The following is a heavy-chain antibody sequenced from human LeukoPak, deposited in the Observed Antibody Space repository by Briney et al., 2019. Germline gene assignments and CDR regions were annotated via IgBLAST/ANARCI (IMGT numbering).Heavy chain of an antibody. V-gene: IGHV3-23*01. D-gene: IGHD3-16*01. CDR2: IGGRGGST. J-gene: IGHJ5*02. CDR1: GFTFSYHW. CDR3: GKEGGA. Sequence: GGSLRLSCAASGFTFSYHWMTWVRQAPGKGPEWVSAIGGRGGSTYYADSLGGRFTISRDNSKDMVYLQMNSLKVEDTATYYCGKEGGAWGQGTKVTVSS.